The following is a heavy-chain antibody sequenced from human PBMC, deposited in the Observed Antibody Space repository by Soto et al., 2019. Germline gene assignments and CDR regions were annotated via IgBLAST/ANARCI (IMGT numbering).Heavy chain of an antibody. J-gene: IGHJ4*02. CDR2: ISGSGGST. CDR1: GFTFSSYA. CDR3: AKPSRSTVTARGPPYYFDY. Sequence: EVQLLESGGGLVQPGGSLRLSCAASGFTFSSYAMSWVRQAPGKGLEWVSAISGSGGSTYYADSVKGRFTISRDNSKNTLYLQMNSLRAEDTAVYYFAKPSRSTVTARGPPYYFDYWGQGTLVTVSS. V-gene: IGHV3-23*01. D-gene: IGHD4-17*01.